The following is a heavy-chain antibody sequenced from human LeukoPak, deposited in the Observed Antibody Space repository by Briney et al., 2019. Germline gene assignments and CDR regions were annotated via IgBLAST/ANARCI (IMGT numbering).Heavy chain of an antibody. Sequence: GGSLRLSCAASGFTFSSYAMSWVRQAPGKGLEWDSAISGSGGSTYYADSAKGRFTISRDNSKNTLYLQMNSLRAEDTAVYYCAKGDPYYYDSSGYYGYWGQGTLVTVSS. CDR2: ISGSGGST. CDR1: GFTFSSYA. V-gene: IGHV3-23*01. J-gene: IGHJ4*02. D-gene: IGHD3-22*01. CDR3: AKGDPYYYDSSGYYGY.